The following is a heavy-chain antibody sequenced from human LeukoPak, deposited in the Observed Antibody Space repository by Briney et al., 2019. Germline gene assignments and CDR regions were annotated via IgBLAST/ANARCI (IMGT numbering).Heavy chain of an antibody. CDR1: GFTFSSYW. CDR3: AREQKAGDSRYFDY. V-gene: IGHV3-74*01. Sequence: GGSLRLSCAASGFTFSSYWMHWVRQVPGKGLVWVSRISSDGNTTTYADSVKGRFTISRDNAKNTLYLQMNSLRAEDTAVYYCAREQKAGDSRYFDYWGQGTLVTVSS. J-gene: IGHJ4*02. D-gene: IGHD7-27*01. CDR2: ISSDGNTT.